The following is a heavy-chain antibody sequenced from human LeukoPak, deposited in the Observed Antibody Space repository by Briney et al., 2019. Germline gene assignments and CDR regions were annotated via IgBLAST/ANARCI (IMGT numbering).Heavy chain of an antibody. V-gene: IGHV1-8*02. D-gene: IGHD4-17*01. J-gene: IGHJ4*02. CDR1: GYTFTGYY. Sequence: ASVKVSCKASGYTFTGYYMHWVRQAPGQGLEWMGWINPNSGNTGYAQKFQGRVTMTRNTSISTAYMELSSLRSEDTAVYYCARGDGGYGMNDYWGQGTLVTVSS. CDR3: ARGDGGYGMNDY. CDR2: INPNSGNT.